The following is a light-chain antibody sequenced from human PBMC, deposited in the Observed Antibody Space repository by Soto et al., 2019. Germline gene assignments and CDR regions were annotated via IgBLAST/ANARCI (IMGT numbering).Light chain of an antibody. CDR3: QQYYSSPPAYT. V-gene: IGKV4-1*01. Sequence: DIVMTQSPDSLAVSLGERATINCKSSQSVLYRSNNKNYLAWYQQKPGQPPKLLIYWASTRESGVPDRFSGSGSGTDFTLTISSLQAEDVAVYYCQQYYSSPPAYTFGQGTKLEIK. CDR2: WAS. CDR1: QSVLYRSNNKNY. J-gene: IGKJ2*01.